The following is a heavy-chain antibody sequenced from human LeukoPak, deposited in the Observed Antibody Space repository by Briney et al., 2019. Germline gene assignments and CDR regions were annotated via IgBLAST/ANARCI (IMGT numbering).Heavy chain of an antibody. CDR3: AKDTSIGKYCTSGVCSPFDY. V-gene: IGHV3-23*01. J-gene: IGHJ4*02. CDR1: GFTFSSYA. CDR2: ISDSGDYT. Sequence: TGGSLRLSCAGSGFTFSSYAMSWARQAPGKGLEWVSAISDSGDYTYYADSVKGRFTISRDNSKNTLYLHVNSLRAEDTAVYYCAKDTSIGKYCTSGVCSPFDYWGQGTLVTVSS. D-gene: IGHD2-8*01.